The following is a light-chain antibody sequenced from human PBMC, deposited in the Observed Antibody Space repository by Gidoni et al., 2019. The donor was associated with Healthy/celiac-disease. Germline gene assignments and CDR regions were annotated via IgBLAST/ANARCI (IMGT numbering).Light chain of an antibody. J-gene: IGLJ3*02. CDR2: LGGSGSY. CDR1: SGHSINS. V-gene: IGLV4-60*03. Sequence: QPVLTQSSSASASLGSSVKLTCSLSSGHSINSIAWHQQQPGKAPRYLMKLGGSGSYNKGSGVPDRFSGSSSGADRYLTISNLQSEDEADYYCETWDSNFWVFGGGTKLTVL. CDR3: ETWDSNFWV.